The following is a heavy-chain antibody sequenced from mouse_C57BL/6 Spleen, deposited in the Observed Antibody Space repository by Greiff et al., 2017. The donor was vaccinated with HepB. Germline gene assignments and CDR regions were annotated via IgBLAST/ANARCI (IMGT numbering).Heavy chain of an antibody. CDR2: IYPGDGDT. CDR1: GYAFSSYW. J-gene: IGHJ1*03. D-gene: IGHD4-1*01. CDR3: ARQTGPRYFDV. V-gene: IGHV1-80*01. Sequence: VQLQQSGAELVKPGASVKISCKASGYAFSSYWMNWVKQRPGKGLEWIGQIYPGDGDTNYNGKFKVKATLTADKSSSTAYMQLSSLTAEDSAVYFCARQTGPRYFDVWGTGTTVTVSS.